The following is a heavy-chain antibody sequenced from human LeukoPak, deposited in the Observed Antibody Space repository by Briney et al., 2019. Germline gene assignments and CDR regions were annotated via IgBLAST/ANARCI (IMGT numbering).Heavy chain of an antibody. D-gene: IGHD1-26*01. V-gene: IGHV3-30-3*01. Sequence: GGSLRLSCAASGFTFSSYAMHWVRQAPGKGLEWVAVISYDGSNKYYADSVKGRFTISRDNSKNTLYLQMNSLRAEDTAVYYCARDGAAKSGSYPNYWGQGTLVTVSS. CDR3: ARDGAAKSGSYPNY. CDR2: ISYDGSNK. J-gene: IGHJ4*02. CDR1: GFTFSSYA.